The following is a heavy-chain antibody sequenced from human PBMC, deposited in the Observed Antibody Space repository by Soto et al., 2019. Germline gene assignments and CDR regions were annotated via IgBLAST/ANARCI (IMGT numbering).Heavy chain of an antibody. J-gene: IGHJ6*03. CDR1: GDSVSSNSAA. CDR3: ARDRPYCSGGSCYGNYYYYYMDV. Sequence: QSQTLSLTCAISGDSVSSNSAAWNWIRQSPSRGLEWLGRTYYRSKWYNDYAVSVKSRITINPDTSKNQFSLQLNSVTPEDTAMYYCARDRPYCSGGSCYGNYYYYYMDVWGKGTTVTVSS. V-gene: IGHV6-1*01. CDR2: TYYRSKWYN. D-gene: IGHD2-15*01.